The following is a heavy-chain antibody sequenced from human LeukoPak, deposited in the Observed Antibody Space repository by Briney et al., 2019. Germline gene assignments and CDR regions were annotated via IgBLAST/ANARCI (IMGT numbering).Heavy chain of an antibody. V-gene: IGHV1-2*02. CDR2: INPNSGGT. CDR1: GYTFTGYY. D-gene: IGHD2-2*02. CDR3: ARGVLIVVVPAAILTDY. J-gene: IGHJ4*02. Sequence: ASVKVSCKASGYTFTGYYMHWVRQAPGQGLEWMGWINPNSGGTNYAQKFQGRVTMTRDTSTSTVYMELSSLRSEDTAVYYCARGVLIVVVPAAILTDYWGQGTLVTVSS.